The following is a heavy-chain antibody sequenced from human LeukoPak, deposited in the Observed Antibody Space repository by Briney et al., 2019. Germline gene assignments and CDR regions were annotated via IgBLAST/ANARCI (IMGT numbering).Heavy chain of an antibody. Sequence: GGSLRLSCAASGITVSSNYMSWVRQAPGKGLEWISVIYSGGSTYYADSVKGRFTISRDNSKNTLYLQMNSLRAEDTAVYYCARGFKAYSVIWGQGTLVTVSS. CDR2: IYSGGST. D-gene: IGHD2-21*01. CDR1: GITVSSNY. CDR3: ARGFKAYSVI. J-gene: IGHJ4*02. V-gene: IGHV3-53*01.